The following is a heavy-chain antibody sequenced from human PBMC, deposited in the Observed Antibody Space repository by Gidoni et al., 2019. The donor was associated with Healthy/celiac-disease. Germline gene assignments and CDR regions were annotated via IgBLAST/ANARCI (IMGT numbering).Heavy chain of an antibody. D-gene: IGHD3-9*01. CDR3: ARDRDFDWLLDY. J-gene: IGHJ4*02. V-gene: IGHV3-30-3*01. CDR1: GFPFSSYA. Sequence: QVQLVESGGGVVQPGRSLRLSCAASGFPFSSYAMHWVRQAPGKGLEWVAVISYDGSNKYYADSVKGRFTISRDNSKNTLYLQMNSLRAEDTAVYYCARDRDFDWLLDYWGQGTLVTVSS. CDR2: ISYDGSNK.